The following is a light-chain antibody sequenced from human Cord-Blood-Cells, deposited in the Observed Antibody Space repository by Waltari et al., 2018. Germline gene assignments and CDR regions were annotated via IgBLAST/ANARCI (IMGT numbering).Light chain of an antibody. Sequence: SYELTQPPSVSVSPGQTARITCSGDVLAKKYARWFQQKPGQAPVLVIYNDSERPSGIPERFSGSSSGTTVTLTISGAQVEDEADYYCYSAADNNRVFGGGTKLTVL. CDR3: YSAADNNRV. V-gene: IGLV3-27*01. J-gene: IGLJ3*02. CDR2: NDS. CDR1: VLAKKY.